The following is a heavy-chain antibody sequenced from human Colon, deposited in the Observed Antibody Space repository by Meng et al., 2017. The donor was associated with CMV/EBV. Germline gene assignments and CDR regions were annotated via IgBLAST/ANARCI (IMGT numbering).Heavy chain of an antibody. Sequence: SGFTFSSYAMSLVRQAPGKGLEWVSAIIASGGGIYYADSVEGRFTISRDISKNTLYLQMNDLRVEDTAIYYCAKSLYSSGWYRNFDYWGQGTLVTVSS. V-gene: IGHV3-23*01. J-gene: IGHJ4*02. D-gene: IGHD6-19*01. CDR1: GFTFSSYA. CDR3: AKSLYSSGWYRNFDY. CDR2: IIASGGGI.